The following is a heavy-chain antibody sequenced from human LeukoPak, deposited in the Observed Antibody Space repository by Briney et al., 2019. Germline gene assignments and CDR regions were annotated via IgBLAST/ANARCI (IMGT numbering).Heavy chain of an antibody. V-gene: IGHV3-30-3*01. CDR2: ISYDGSNK. CDR1: GLTFSSYA. CDR3: ARDWGSSSSDY. D-gene: IGHD6-6*01. Sequence: GRTLRLSCGASGLTFSSYAMHWVRQAPGKGLEWVAVISYDGSNKYYADSVKGRFTISRDNSKNTLYLQMNSLRAEDTAVYYCARDWGSSSSDYWGQGTLVTVSS. J-gene: IGHJ4*02.